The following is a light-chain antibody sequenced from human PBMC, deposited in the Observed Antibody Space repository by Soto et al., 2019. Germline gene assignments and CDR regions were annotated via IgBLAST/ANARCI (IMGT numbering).Light chain of an antibody. CDR2: EVT. V-gene: IGLV2-14*01. CDR3: SSHTSGSTRV. J-gene: IGLJ1*01. Sequence: QSALTQPASVSGSPGQSIAISCTGTSSDVGGYDYVSWYQQQPDKAPKLMIYEVTKRPSGVSNRFSGSTSGNTASLTISGLQAEDEADYYCSSHTSGSTRVFGTGTKLTVL. CDR1: SSDVGGYDY.